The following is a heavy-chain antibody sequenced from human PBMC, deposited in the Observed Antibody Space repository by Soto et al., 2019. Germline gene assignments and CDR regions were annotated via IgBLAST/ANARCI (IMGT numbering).Heavy chain of an antibody. Sequence: GGSLRLSCAVSGFTFRSSPMSWVRRAPGKGLEWVSGINGGDDSKHYAESVRGRFTIIRDNSKNTLLLQMNSLRVEDTAIYYCAKDAPCSSMSGTHDHWGQGTQVTVSS. CDR1: GFTFRSSP. D-gene: IGHD6-13*01. J-gene: IGHJ4*02. CDR3: AKDAPCSSMSGTHDH. CDR2: INGGDDSK. V-gene: IGHV3-23*01.